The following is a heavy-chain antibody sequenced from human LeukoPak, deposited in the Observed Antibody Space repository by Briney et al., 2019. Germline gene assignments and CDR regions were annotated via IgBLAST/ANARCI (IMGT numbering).Heavy chain of an antibody. CDR3: ARLGSGNYYASRGQLDY. V-gene: IGHV4-59*01. D-gene: IGHD1-26*01. J-gene: IGHJ4*02. CDR2: VHNSGST. Sequence: PSETLSLTCTVSGGSISGYYWSWIRQPPGKGLEWIGYVHNSGSTTYNPSLKSRVTISVDRSKRQFSLRLSSVTAADTAVYYCARLGSGNYYASRGQLDYWGQGTLVTVSS. CDR1: GGSISGYY.